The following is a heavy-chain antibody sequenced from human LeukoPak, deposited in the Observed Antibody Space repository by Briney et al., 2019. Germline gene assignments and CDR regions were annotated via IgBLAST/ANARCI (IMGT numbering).Heavy chain of an antibody. V-gene: IGHV3-30-3*01. CDR2: ISYDGSNK. CDR1: GFNFNNYD. CDR3: ARGEGTAMDLY. J-gene: IGHJ4*02. Sequence: PGGSLRLSCAASGFNFNNYDMHWVRQAPGKGLEWVAVISYDGSNKYYADSVKGRFTISRDNSKNTLYLQMNSLRAEDTAVYYCARGEGTAMDLYWGQGTLVTVSS. D-gene: IGHD5-18*01.